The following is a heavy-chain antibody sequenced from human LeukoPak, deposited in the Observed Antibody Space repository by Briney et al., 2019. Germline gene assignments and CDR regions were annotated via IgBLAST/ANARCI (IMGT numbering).Heavy chain of an antibody. CDR1: GYTFTSYY. D-gene: IGHD6-6*01. CDR3: ARDRRSSFLPFY. CDR2: INPSGGST. J-gene: IGHJ4*02. V-gene: IGHV1-46*01. Sequence: ASVKVSCKASGYTFTSYYMHWVRQAPGQGLEWMGIINPSGGSTSYAQKLQGRVTMTRDTSTSTAYMELSSLRSEDTAVYYCARDRRSSFLPFYWGEGALVTVSS.